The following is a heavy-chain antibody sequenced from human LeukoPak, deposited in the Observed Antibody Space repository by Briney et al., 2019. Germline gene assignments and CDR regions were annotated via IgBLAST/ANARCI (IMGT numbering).Heavy chain of an antibody. CDR2: INPSGGST. D-gene: IGHD3-16*02. CDR3: ARDDGDYVWGSYRHRFDY. V-gene: IGHV1-46*03. Sequence: ASVKVSCKASGYTFTIYYMHWVRQAPGQGLEWMGIINPSGGSTSYAQKFQGRVTMTRDTSTSTVYMELSSLRSEDTAVYYCARDDGDYVWGSYRHRFDYWGQGTLVTVSS. J-gene: IGHJ4*02. CDR1: GYTFTIYY.